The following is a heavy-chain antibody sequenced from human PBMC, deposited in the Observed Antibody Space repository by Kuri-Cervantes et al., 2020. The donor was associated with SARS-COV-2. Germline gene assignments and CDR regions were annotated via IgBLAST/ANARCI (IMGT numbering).Heavy chain of an antibody. V-gene: IGHV3-30*18. Sequence: GESLKISCAAPGFTFSSYGMHWVRQAPGKGLEWVAVISYDGSNKYYADSVKGRFTISRDNSKNTLYLQMNSLRAEDTAVYYCAKDSGYYDSSGYYRYWGQGTLVTVSS. CDR3: AKDSGYYDSSGYYRY. CDR1: GFTFSSYG. J-gene: IGHJ4*02. CDR2: ISYDGSNK. D-gene: IGHD3-22*01.